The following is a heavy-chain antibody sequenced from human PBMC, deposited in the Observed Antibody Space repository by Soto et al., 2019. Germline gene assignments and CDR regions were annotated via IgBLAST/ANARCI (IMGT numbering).Heavy chain of an antibody. D-gene: IGHD1-26*01. CDR3: ASQVGATRPFDY. J-gene: IGHJ4*02. CDR2: IYYSGST. Sequence: PSETLSLTCTVSCGSISSGGYYWSWIRQHPGKGLEWIGYIYYSGSTYYNPSLKSRVTISVDTSKNQFSLKLSSVTAADTAVYYCASQVGATRPFDYWGQGTLVTVSS. CDR1: CGSISSGGYY. V-gene: IGHV4-31*03.